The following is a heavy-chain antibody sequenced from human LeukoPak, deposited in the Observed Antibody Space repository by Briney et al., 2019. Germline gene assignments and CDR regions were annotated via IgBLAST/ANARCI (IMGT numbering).Heavy chain of an antibody. CDR3: AKGSKEVLFTRDHCMDV. D-gene: IGHD3-3*01. V-gene: IGHV3-30*02. CDR1: GFTFSSYG. Sequence: GGSLRLSCAASGFTFSSYGMHWVRQAPGKGLEWVAFIRYDGSNKYYADSVKGRFTISRDNSKNTLYLQMNSLRAEDTAVYYCAKGSKEVLFTRDHCMDVWGKGTTVTISS. CDR2: IRYDGSNK. J-gene: IGHJ6*03.